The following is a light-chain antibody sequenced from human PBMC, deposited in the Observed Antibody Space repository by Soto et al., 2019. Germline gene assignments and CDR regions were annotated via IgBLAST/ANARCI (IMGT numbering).Light chain of an antibody. CDR3: GTWDSSLSVGV. V-gene: IGLV1-51*02. J-gene: IGLJ3*02. CDR2: ENN. Sequence: QSVLTQPPSVSAAPGQKVTISCSGSSSNIGNNYVSWYQQLPGTAPKLLIYENNKRPSGIPDRFSGSKSGTSATLGITGLQTGDEADYYCGTWDSSLSVGVFGGGTKLNVL. CDR1: SSNIGNNY.